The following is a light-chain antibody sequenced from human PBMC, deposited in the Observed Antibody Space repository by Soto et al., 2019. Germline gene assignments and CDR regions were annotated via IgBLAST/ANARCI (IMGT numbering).Light chain of an antibody. CDR2: EVS. Sequence: QSALTQPASVSGSPGQSITISGTGTSSDVGGYKYVSWYQQHPGKAPKLMIYEVSNRPSGVSNRVSGSKSGNTASLTISGLQADDEADYYCSSYTSSSTLVFGTGTKLTVL. V-gene: IGLV2-14*01. CDR1: SSDVGGYKY. CDR3: SSYTSSSTLV. J-gene: IGLJ1*01.